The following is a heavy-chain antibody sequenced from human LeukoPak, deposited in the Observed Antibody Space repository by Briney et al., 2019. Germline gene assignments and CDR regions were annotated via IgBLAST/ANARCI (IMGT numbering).Heavy chain of an antibody. Sequence: PGGSLRLSCAASGFTFSSYAMSWVRQAPGEGLEWVSAISGSGGSTYYADSVKGRFTISRDNSKNTLYLQMNSLRAEDTAVYYCAKGYYYDSSGSPTFDYWGQGTLVTVSS. J-gene: IGHJ4*02. CDR1: GFTFSSYA. CDR3: AKGYYYDSSGSPTFDY. D-gene: IGHD3-22*01. V-gene: IGHV3-23*01. CDR2: ISGSGGST.